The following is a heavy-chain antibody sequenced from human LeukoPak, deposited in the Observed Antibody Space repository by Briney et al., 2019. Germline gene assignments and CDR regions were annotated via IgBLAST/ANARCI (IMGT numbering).Heavy chain of an antibody. CDR2: INPSGGST. Sequence: ASVKVSCKASGYTFTSYYMHWGRQAPGQGLEWMGVINPSGGSTSYAQKFQGRVTMTRDKSTSTVYMELSSLRSEDTAVYYCARDGSLQSSGDYFDYWGQGTLVTVSS. V-gene: IGHV1-46*01. CDR3: ARDGSLQSSGDYFDY. D-gene: IGHD1-26*01. J-gene: IGHJ4*02. CDR1: GYTFTSYY.